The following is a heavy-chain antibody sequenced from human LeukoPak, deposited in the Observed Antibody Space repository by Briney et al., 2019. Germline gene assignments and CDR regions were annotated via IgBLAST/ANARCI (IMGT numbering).Heavy chain of an antibody. CDR1: GFTFSSYA. Sequence: GGSLRLSCAASGFTFSSYAMSWVRQAPGKGLEWVSAISGSGGSTYYADSVKGRFTISRDNSKNTLYLQMNSLRAEDTAVYYCAKMGSQMKRYLDWLSDYWGQGTLVTVSS. V-gene: IGHV3-23*01. CDR2: ISGSGGST. D-gene: IGHD3-9*01. CDR3: AKMGSQMKRYLDWLSDY. J-gene: IGHJ4*02.